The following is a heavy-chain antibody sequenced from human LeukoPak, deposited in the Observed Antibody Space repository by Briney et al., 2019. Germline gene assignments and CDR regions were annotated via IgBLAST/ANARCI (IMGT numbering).Heavy chain of an antibody. D-gene: IGHD2-2*01. Sequence: SETLSLTCAVYGGSLSGYYWSWIRQPPGKGLEWIGEINHSGSTNYNPSLKSRVTISVDTSKNQFSLKLSSVTAADTAVYYCARGQGLYQLPKAPYYYGMDVWGQGTTVTASS. CDR1: GGSLSGYY. CDR2: INHSGST. V-gene: IGHV4-34*01. CDR3: ARGQGLYQLPKAPYYYGMDV. J-gene: IGHJ6*02.